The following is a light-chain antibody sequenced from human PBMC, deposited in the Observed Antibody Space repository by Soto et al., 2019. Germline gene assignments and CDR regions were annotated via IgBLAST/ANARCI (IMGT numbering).Light chain of an antibody. V-gene: IGLV2-11*01. CDR3: CSSAGTYPSV. CDR2: DVS. Sequence: QSALTQPRSVSGSPGQSVTISCTGTSSDVGGYNYVSWYQQHPGNAPKLIIYDVSKRPSGVPDRFSGSKSGNTASLTISGLQAEDEADYYCCSSAGTYPSVVGGGTKLTAL. CDR1: SSDVGGYNY. J-gene: IGLJ3*02.